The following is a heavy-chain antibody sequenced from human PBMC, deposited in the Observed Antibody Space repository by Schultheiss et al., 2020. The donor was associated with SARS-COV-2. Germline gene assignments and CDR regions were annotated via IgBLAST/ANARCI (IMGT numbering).Heavy chain of an antibody. CDR1: GFTFSSYS. Sequence: GGSLRLSCAASGFTFSSYSMNWVRQAPGKGLEWVSYISSSSSTIYYADSVKGRFTISRDNAKNTLYLQMNSLRAEDTAVYYCASHYDSSGYYSSSTDFDYWGQGTLVTVSS. J-gene: IGHJ4*02. V-gene: IGHV3-48*01. CDR2: ISSSSSTI. D-gene: IGHD3-22*01. CDR3: ASHYDSSGYYSSSTDFDY.